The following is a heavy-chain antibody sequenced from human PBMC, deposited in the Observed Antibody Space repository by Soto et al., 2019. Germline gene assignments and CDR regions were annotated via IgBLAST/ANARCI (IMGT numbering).Heavy chain of an antibody. CDR2: IYYSGST. V-gene: IGHV4-30-4*01. J-gene: IGHJ6*02. Sequence: QVQLQESGPGLVKPSQTLSLTCTVSGGSISSGDYYWSWIRQPPGKGLEWIGYIYYSGSTYYNPSLKSRVTRSVDTSKNQFSLKLSSVTAADTAVYYCARDRLTMFRGVGGMDVWGQGTTVTVSS. CDR3: ARDRLTMFRGVGGMDV. CDR1: GGSISSGDYY. D-gene: IGHD3-10*01.